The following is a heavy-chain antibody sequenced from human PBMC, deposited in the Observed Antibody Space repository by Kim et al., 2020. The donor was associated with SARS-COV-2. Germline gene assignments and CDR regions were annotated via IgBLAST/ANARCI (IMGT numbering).Heavy chain of an antibody. D-gene: IGHD3-10*01. V-gene: IGHV3-53*01. CDR1: GFTVSTRF. CDR2: IYASGNA. J-gene: IGHJ2*01. Sequence: GGSLRLSCAASGFTVSTRFMTWVRQTPGTGLEWVSVIYASGNADYGDSVRGRFSISRDNSKNTVFLQMDSLRPEDTAVYYCATRSLEGRNWYFDLWGRGT. CDR3: ATRSLEGRNWYFDL.